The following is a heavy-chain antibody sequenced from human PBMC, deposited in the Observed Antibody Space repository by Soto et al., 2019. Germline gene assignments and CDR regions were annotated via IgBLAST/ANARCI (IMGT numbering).Heavy chain of an antibody. V-gene: IGHV1-24*01. CDR3: ATAATYDSSGYYYATRWYFQH. CDR1: GYTLTELS. Sequence: GASVKVSCKVSGYTLTELSMHWVRQAPRKGLEWMGGFDPEDGETIYAQKFQGRVTMTEDTSTDTAYMELSSLRSEDTAVYYCATAATYDSSGYYYATRWYFQHWGQGTLVTVSS. D-gene: IGHD3-22*01. J-gene: IGHJ1*01. CDR2: FDPEDGET.